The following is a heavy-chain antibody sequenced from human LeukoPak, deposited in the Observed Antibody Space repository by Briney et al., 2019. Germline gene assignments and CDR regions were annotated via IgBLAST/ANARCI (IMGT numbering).Heavy chain of an antibody. CDR3: ARVDEKFQDSGYRSFDS. J-gene: IGHJ4*02. D-gene: IGHD3-22*01. CDR2: IKRDSSEI. Sequence: GGSLRLSCAASGFMFRSHWMSWVRQAPGKGLEWVANIKRDSSEIWYLDSVKGRFTVYRDNGRNSLYLQMSGVRDEDTAVYYCARVDEKFQDSGYRSFDSWGQGTPVTVS. V-gene: IGHV3-7*01. CDR1: GFMFRSHW.